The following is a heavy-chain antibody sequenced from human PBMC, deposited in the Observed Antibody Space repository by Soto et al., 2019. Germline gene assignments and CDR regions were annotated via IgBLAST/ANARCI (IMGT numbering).Heavy chain of an antibody. D-gene: IGHD6-19*01. CDR2: IWYDGSNK. Sequence: PGGSLRLSCAASGFTFSSYGMHWVRQAPGKGLEWVAVIWYDGSNKYYADSVKGRFTISRDNSKNTLYLQMNSLRAEDTAVYYCARDRVLAGQTRYSSGWYSSYFDYWGQGTLVTVSS. CDR1: GFTFSSYG. CDR3: ARDRVLAGQTRYSSGWYSSYFDY. J-gene: IGHJ4*02. V-gene: IGHV3-33*01.